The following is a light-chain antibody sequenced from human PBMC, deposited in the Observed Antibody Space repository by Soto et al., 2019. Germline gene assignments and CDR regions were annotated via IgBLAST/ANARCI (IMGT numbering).Light chain of an antibody. V-gene: IGLV2-14*01. CDR1: SSDVGAYNY. CDR3: SSYTSDNTYV. CDR2: DVS. Sequence: QSALTQPASVSGSPGQSITISCSGTSSDVGAYNYVSWYQQHPGKAPRVMIYDVSNRPSGVSNRFSGSKSGNTATLTISGLQADDEADYYCSSYTSDNTYVFATGTKVTVL. J-gene: IGLJ1*01.